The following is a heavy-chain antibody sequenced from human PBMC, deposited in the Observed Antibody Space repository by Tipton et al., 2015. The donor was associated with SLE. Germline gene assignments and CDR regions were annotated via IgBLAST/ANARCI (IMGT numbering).Heavy chain of an antibody. Sequence: QVQLVQSGPEVKKPGASVKVSCKASSNMFINYGITWVRQAPGQGLEWMGWVSGYNDNTNYAQNLQGRVTMTTDTSTNTAYMELRSLGSDDTAVYYCARDNGDYGFDYWGQGTLVTVSS. CDR3: ARDNGDYGFDY. CDR1: SNMFINYG. CDR2: VSGYNDNT. V-gene: IGHV1-18*01. D-gene: IGHD4-17*01. J-gene: IGHJ4*02.